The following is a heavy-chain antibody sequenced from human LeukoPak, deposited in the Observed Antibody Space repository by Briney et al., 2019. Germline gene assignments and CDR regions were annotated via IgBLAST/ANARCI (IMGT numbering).Heavy chain of an antibody. V-gene: IGHV3-30*02. CDR3: AKRATTGDADYFDY. D-gene: IGHD2-21*02. J-gene: IGHJ4*02. CDR1: GFTFSSYG. Sequence: GGSLRLSCAASGFTFSSYGMHWVRQAPGKGLEWVAFIRYDGSNKYYADSVKGRFTISRDNSKNTVYLQMNSLRAEDTAVYSCAKRATTGDADYFDYWGQGTLVTVSS. CDR2: IRYDGSNK.